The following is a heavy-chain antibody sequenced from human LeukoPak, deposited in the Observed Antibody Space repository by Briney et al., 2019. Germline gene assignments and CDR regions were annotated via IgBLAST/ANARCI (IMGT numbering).Heavy chain of an antibody. J-gene: IGHJ4*02. CDR1: GYTFTSYY. CDR3: VRRYYYDSSGSPDYFDY. V-gene: IGHV1-46*01. CDR2: INPSGGST. D-gene: IGHD3-22*01. Sequence: AASVKVSCKASGYTFTSYYMHWVRQAPGQGLEWMGIINPSGGSTSYAQKFQGRVTLTRDTSTSTVYMELSSLRSEDTAVYYCVRRYYYDSSGSPDYFDYWGQGTLVTVSS.